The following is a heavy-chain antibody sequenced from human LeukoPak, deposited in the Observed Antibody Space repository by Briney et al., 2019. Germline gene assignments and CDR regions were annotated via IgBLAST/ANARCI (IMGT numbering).Heavy chain of an antibody. V-gene: IGHV1-3*01. J-gene: IGHJ5*02. Sequence: ASVKVSCKASGYTFTSYAMHWVRQASGQRLEWMGWINAGNGNTKYSQKFQGRVTITRDTSASTAYMELSSLRSEDTAVYYCARVALRFLEWSNWFDPWGQGTLVTVSS. D-gene: IGHD3-3*01. CDR3: ARVALRFLEWSNWFDP. CDR1: GYTFTSYA. CDR2: INAGNGNT.